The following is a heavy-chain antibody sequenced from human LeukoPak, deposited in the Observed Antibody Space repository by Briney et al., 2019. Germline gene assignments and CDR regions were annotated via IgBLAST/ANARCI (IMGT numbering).Heavy chain of an antibody. CDR3: AKDRKGGEEGFDY. J-gene: IGHJ4*02. D-gene: IGHD3-16*01. CDR2: ISYDGSNK. Sequence: GRSLRLSCAASGFTFSSYGMHWVRQAPGKGLEWVAVISYDGSNKYYAYSVKGRFTISRDNSKNTLYLQMNSLRAEDTAVYYCAKDRKGGEEGFDYWGQGTLVTVSS. V-gene: IGHV3-30*18. CDR1: GFTFSSYG.